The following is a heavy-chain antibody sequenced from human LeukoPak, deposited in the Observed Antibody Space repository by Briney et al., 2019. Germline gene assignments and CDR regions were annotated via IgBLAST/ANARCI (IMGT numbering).Heavy chain of an antibody. Sequence: PGGSLRLSCAASGFTFSSYAMSWVRQAPGKGLEWVSAISGSGGSTYYADSVKGRFTISRDNSKNTLYLQMNSLRAEDTAVYYCAKEPRGGRCSGGSCYHADYWGQGTLVTVSS. CDR2: ISGSGGST. J-gene: IGHJ4*02. CDR3: AKEPRGGRCSGGSCYHADY. V-gene: IGHV3-23*01. D-gene: IGHD2-15*01. CDR1: GFTFSSYA.